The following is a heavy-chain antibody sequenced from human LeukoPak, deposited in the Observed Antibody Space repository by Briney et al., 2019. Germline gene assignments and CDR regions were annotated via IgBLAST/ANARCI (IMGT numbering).Heavy chain of an antibody. J-gene: IGHJ4*02. CDR2: IYYSGST. V-gene: IGHV4-31*03. CDR1: GGSISSGGYY. Sequence: PSETLSLTCTVSGGSISSGGYYWSWIRQYPGKGLEWIGYIYYSGSTYYNPSLKSRVTISVDTSKNQFSLKLSSVTAADTAVYYCARFYGGNSGYYFDCWGQGTLVTVSS. D-gene: IGHD4-23*01. CDR3: ARFYGGNSGYYFDC.